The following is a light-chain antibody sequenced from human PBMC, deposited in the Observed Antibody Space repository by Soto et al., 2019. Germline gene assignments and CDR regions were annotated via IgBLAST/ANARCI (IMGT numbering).Light chain of an antibody. V-gene: IGKV3-15*01. CDR3: QQYNNWPPRT. J-gene: IGKJ1*01. Sequence: ETVMTQSPATLSVSPGERATLSCRASQSDSSNLAWYQHKPGQAPRLLIYGASPRATSIPARFSGSGSGTEFTLTISSLQSEDFAVYYCQQYNNWPPRTFGQGTKVDI. CDR2: GAS. CDR1: QSDSSN.